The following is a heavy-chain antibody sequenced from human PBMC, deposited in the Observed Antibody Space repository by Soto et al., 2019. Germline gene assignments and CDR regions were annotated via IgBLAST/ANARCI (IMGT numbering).Heavy chain of an antibody. V-gene: IGHV1-18*01. CDR1: GYTFTSYG. CDR2: ISAYNGNT. Sequence: ASVKVSCKASGYTFTSYGISWVRQAPGQVLEWMGWISAYNGNTNYAQKLQGRVTMTTDTSTSTAYMQLRSLRSEDTAVYYCARVSIRRITIFGVVPSAPFFAFEIGGQGTMVTVSS. CDR3: ARVSIRRITIFGVVPSAPFFAFEI. J-gene: IGHJ3*02. D-gene: IGHD3-3*01.